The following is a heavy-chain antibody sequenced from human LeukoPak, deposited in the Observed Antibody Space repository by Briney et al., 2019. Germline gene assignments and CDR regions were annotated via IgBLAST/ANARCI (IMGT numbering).Heavy chain of an antibody. Sequence: GGPLRLSCAASSFTFSSYDMHWVRHARDEGLVGVADIWYGGSNKYYADSVKGRFTISRDNSKNTLYLQMNSLRAEDTAVYYCARDVSSSEGDFDYWGQGTLVTVSS. V-gene: IGHV3-33*01. D-gene: IGHD6-13*01. CDR2: IWYGGSNK. J-gene: IGHJ4*02. CDR1: SFTFSSYD. CDR3: ARDVSSSEGDFDY.